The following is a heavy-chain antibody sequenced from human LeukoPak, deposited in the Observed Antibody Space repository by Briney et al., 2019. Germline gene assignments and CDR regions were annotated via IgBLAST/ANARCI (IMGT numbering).Heavy chain of an antibody. CDR2: IWFDGSDK. Sequence: GGSLRLSCAASGFTFSSYGMHWVRRAPGKGLEWVAVIWFDGSDKYYADSVKGRFTISRDNSKNTLYLQMNSLRAEDTAVYYCARDGYSGYDFYFDYWGQGSLVTVSS. V-gene: IGHV3-33*01. CDR1: GFTFSSYG. CDR3: ARDGYSGYDFYFDY. J-gene: IGHJ4*02. D-gene: IGHD5-12*01.